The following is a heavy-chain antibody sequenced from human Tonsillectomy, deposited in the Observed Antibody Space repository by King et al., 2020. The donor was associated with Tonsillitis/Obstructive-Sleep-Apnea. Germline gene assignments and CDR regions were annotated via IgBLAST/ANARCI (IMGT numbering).Heavy chain of an antibody. Sequence: QLQESGPGLVKPSETLSLTCTVSGGSISSTSYYWGWIRQPPGKGLEWIASIYYSGSTFYNPSFKSRLTISVDTSKNQFSMKRSSVTAADTAVYYCARHGFTIFGVVTGGFDYWGQGTLVTVSS. V-gene: IGHV4-39*01. CDR2: IYYSGST. CDR3: ARHGFTIFGVVTGGFDY. CDR1: GGSISSTSYY. D-gene: IGHD3-3*01. J-gene: IGHJ4*02.